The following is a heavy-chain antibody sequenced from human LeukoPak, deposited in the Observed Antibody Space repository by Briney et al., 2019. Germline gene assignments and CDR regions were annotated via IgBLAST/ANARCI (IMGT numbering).Heavy chain of an antibody. J-gene: IGHJ4*02. Sequence: GGSLRLSCAASGFTFSSYWMHWVRQAPGKGLVWVSRINTGGSTTDYADSVKGRFTVSRDSATNSLYLQMNDLKAEDTAVYYCARDSDWAFDYWGQGSLVTVSS. D-gene: IGHD3-9*01. CDR3: ARDSDWAFDY. CDR2: INTGGSTT. CDR1: GFTFSSYW. V-gene: IGHV3-74*01.